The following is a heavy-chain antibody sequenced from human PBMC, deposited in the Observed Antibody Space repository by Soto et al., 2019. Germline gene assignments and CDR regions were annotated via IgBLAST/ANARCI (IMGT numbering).Heavy chain of an antibody. CDR1: GASISGFY. J-gene: IGHJ5*02. D-gene: IGHD1-1*01. V-gene: IGHV4-4*07. CDR3: VRDGTKTLRDWLDP. CDR2: ISATGPT. Sequence: SETLSLTCTLSGASISGFYCSWTPKSAIKGLGCIGRISATGPTDYNPSLKSRVMMSVGTSKKQFSLKLRSVTAADTAVYYCVRDGTKTLRDWLDPWGPGISVTVSS.